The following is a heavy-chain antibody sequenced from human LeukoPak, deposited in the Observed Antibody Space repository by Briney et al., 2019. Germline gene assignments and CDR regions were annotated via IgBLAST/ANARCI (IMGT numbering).Heavy chain of an antibody. V-gene: IGHV3-30*02. D-gene: IGHD6-13*01. J-gene: IGHJ4*02. CDR1: GFTFSSFG. CDR3: AKGYSSSENY. Sequence: RGSLRLSCAASGFTFSSFGMHWVRQAPGKGLEWVAFIRYDGSNKYYADSVKGRFTISRDNSKNTLYLQMNSLRAEDTAVYYCAKGYSSSENYWGQGTLVTVSS. CDR2: IRYDGSNK.